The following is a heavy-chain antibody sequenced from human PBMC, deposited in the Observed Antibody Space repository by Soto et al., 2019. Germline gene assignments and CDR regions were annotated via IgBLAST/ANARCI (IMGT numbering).Heavy chain of an antibody. CDR1: GGSISSGGYY. D-gene: IGHD2-15*01. CDR3: ALDGPYCSGGSCSLGSYGMDV. CDR2: IYYSGST. J-gene: IGHJ6*02. Sequence: QVQLQESGPGLVKPSQTLSLTCPVSGGSISSGGYYWSWIRQHPGTGLEWIGYIYYSGSTYYNPSLKSRVNISVDTSNNQFSLKLSSVTAADTTVYYCALDGPYCSGGSCSLGSYGMDVWGQGTTVTVSS. V-gene: IGHV4-31*03.